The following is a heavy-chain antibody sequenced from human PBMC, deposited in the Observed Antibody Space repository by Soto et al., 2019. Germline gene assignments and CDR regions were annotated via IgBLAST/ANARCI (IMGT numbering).Heavy chain of an antibody. CDR1: GFTFSSYE. J-gene: IGHJ6*02. D-gene: IGHD2-2*01. V-gene: IGHV3-48*03. CDR3: ARPGVVPAAIPGTGGMDV. CDR2: ISSSGSTI. Sequence: GGSLRLSCAASGFTFSSYEMNWVRQAPGKGLEWVSYISSSGSTIYYADSVKGRFTISRDNAKNSLYLQMNSLRAEDTAVYYCARPGVVPAAIPGTGGMDVWGQGTTVTVSS.